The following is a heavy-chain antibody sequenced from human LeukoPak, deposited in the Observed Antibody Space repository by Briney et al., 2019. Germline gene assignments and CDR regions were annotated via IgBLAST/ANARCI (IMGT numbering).Heavy chain of an antibody. J-gene: IGHJ4*02. V-gene: IGHV3-7*03. CDR3: ATSTAAAGTD. D-gene: IGHD6-13*01. Sequence: GGSLRLSCAASGFTFSSLWMSWVRQAPGKGLKWVANIKQDGSGKYYVDSVKGRFTISRDNAQNSLYLQMNSLRAEDTAIYYCATSTAAAGTDWGQGTLVTVSS. CDR1: GFTFSSLW. CDR2: IKQDGSGK.